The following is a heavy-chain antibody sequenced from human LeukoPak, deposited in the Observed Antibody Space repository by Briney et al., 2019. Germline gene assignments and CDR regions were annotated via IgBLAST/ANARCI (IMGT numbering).Heavy chain of an antibody. V-gene: IGHV4-61*02. CDR3: ARAFTVVVAAPNWFDP. D-gene: IGHD2-15*01. Sequence: PSETLSLTCTVSGGSISGGTYYWSWIRQPAGKGLEWIGRIYTSGSTNYNPSLKSRVTISVDTSKNQFSLKLSSVTAADTAVYYCARAFTVVVAAPNWFDPWGQGTLVTVSS. J-gene: IGHJ5*02. CDR2: IYTSGST. CDR1: GGSISGGTYY.